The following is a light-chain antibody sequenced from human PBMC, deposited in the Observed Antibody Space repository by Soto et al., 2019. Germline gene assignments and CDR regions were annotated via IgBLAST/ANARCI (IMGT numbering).Light chain of an antibody. CDR2: EDT. J-gene: IGLJ3*02. CDR3: CSYVGDPTLV. Sequence: QSALTQPASVSGSPGQSITISCTGSGNYIESYNLISWYQQHPGKAPKLIIYEDTQRPSGVSHRFSASESGNTASLTISGLPAGDDADYYCCSYVGDPTLVFGGGTKVTVL. CDR1: GNYIESYNL. V-gene: IGLV2-23*01.